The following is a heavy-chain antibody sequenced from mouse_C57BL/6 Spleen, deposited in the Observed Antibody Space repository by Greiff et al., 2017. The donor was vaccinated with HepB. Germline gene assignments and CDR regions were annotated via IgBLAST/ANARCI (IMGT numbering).Heavy chain of an antibody. J-gene: IGHJ3*01. CDR3: ARGTSWFAY. V-gene: IGHV5-17*01. CDR1: GFTFSDYG. CDR2: ISSGSSTI. Sequence: EVKLMESGGGLVKPGGSLKLSCAASGFTFSDYGMHWVRQAPEKGLEWVAYISSGSSTIYYADTVKGRFTLSRDNAKNTLFLQMASLRSEDTALSYCARGTSWFAYWGQGTLVTVSA. D-gene: IGHD3-3*01.